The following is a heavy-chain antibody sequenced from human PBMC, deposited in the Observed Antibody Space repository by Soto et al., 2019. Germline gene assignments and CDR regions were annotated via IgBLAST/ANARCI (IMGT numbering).Heavy chain of an antibody. V-gene: IGHV4-4*02. D-gene: IGHD3-10*01. CDR1: GGSISSSIW. CDR2: IHHSGST. CDR3: ARGRRGSGSDYKRQDYYYYGMDV. Sequence: PSETLSLTCAVSGGSISSSIWWNWVRQPPGKGLEWIGEIHHSGSTNYNPSLKSRVTISLDTSKNQFSLKLSSVTAADTAVYYCARGRRGSGSDYKRQDYYYYGMDVWGQGTTVTVSS. J-gene: IGHJ6*02.